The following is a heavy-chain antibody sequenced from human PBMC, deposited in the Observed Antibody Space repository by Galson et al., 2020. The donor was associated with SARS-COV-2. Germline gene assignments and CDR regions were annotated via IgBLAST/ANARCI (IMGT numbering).Heavy chain of an antibody. CDR2: IPHSGGT. V-gene: IGHV4-30-2*01. Sequence: SETLSLTCAVSGTSISSGSNSWNWIRQPPGKGLEWLGYIPHSGGTYYNPSLKSRVTISGDRSKNQFSLRLSSVTAADTAVYYCARLHYGEYAPEAFDIWGPGTRVTVAS. J-gene: IGHJ3*02. CDR3: ARLHYGEYAPEAFDI. D-gene: IGHD4-17*01. CDR1: GTSISSGSNS.